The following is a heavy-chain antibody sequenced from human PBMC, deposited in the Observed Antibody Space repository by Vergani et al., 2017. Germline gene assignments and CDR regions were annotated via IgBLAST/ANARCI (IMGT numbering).Heavy chain of an antibody. J-gene: IGHJ2*01. CDR3: AKSGTTGFSVYWYFDL. Sequence: QVQLVESGGGVVQPGESLRLSCAASGFTFSSYGMHWVRQAPGKGLEWVAFIRYDGSNKYYADSVKGRFTISRDNSKNTLYLQMNSLRAEDTAVYYCAKSGTTGFSVYWYFDLWGRGTLVTVSS. CDR1: GFTFSSYG. V-gene: IGHV3-30*02. CDR2: IRYDGSNK. D-gene: IGHD4-17*01.